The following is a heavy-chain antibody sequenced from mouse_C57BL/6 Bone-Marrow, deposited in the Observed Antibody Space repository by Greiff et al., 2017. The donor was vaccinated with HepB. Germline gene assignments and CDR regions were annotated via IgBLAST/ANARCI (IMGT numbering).Heavy chain of an antibody. Sequence: VQLQQSGAELVMPGASVKLSCKASGYTFTSYWMHWVKQRPGQGLEWIGEIDPSDSYTNYNQKFKGKSTLTVDKSSSTAYMQLSSLTSEDSAVYYCAREVGVYGNYEFDYWGQGTTLTVSS. J-gene: IGHJ2*01. CDR1: GYTFTSYW. CDR2: IDPSDSYT. D-gene: IGHD2-1*01. V-gene: IGHV1-69*01. CDR3: AREVGVYGNYEFDY.